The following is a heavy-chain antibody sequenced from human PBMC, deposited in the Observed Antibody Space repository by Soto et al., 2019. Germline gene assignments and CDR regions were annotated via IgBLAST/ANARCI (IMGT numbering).Heavy chain of an antibody. CDR3: ARDSFATPALNLDY. V-gene: IGHV1-2*02. CDR2: INPNSGGT. J-gene: IGHJ4*02. D-gene: IGHD3-3*01. CDR1: GYTFTGCY. Sequence: ASVKVSCKASGYTFTGCYMHWVRQAPGQGLEWMGWINPNSGGTNYAQKFQGRVTMTRDTSISTAYMELSRLRSDDTAVYYCARDSFATPALNLDYWGQGTLVTVSS.